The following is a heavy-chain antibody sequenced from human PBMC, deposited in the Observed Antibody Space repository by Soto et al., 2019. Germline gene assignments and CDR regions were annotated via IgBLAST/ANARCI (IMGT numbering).Heavy chain of an antibody. D-gene: IGHD6-13*01. CDR2: ISWNSGNI. V-gene: IGHV3-9*01. CDR3: NSRPIAADGKGQFDY. J-gene: IGHJ4*02. CDR1: GFTFDDYA. Sequence: PGGSLRLSCAASGFTFDDYAMHWVRQAPGKGLEWVSGISWNSGNIGYADSVKGRFTISRDDSKSMLYLQMNSLKTEDTAVYYCNSRPIAADGKGQFDYWGQGTLVTVSS.